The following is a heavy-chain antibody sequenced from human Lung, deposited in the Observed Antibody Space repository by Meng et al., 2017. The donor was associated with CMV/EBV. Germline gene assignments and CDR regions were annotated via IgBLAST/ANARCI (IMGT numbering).Heavy chain of an antibody. CDR1: GYTFTGYY. Sequence: ASVKVSXKASGYTFTGYYMHWVRQAPGQGLEWMGWINPNSGGTNYAQKFQGRVTMTRDTSISTAYMELSRLRSDDTAVYYCATLGGLSSSSYYYYYSGMDVWGQGXTVTVSS. CDR2: INPNSGGT. CDR3: ATLGGLSSSSYYYYYSGMDV. J-gene: IGHJ6*02. V-gene: IGHV1-2*02. D-gene: IGHD6-6*01.